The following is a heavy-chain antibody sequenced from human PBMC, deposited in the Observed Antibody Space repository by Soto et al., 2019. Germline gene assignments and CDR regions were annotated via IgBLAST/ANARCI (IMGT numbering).Heavy chain of an antibody. J-gene: IGHJ4*02. CDR2: FYHDGTT. Sequence: SETLSLTCTVSGASISSDGYSWSWIRQPPGKGLEWIGYFYHDGTTYYNPSLRSRVTISVDKSKNQFSLRLIYVTAADTALYYCSGSRYCRSTTCYFFDYWGQGALVTVSS. CDR3: SGSRYCRSTTCYFFDY. V-gene: IGHV4-30-2*01. D-gene: IGHD2-2*01. CDR1: GASISSDGYS.